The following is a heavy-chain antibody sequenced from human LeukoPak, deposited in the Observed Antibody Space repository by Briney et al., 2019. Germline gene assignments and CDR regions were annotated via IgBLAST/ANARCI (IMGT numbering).Heavy chain of an antibody. J-gene: IGHJ6*02. D-gene: IGHD3-16*01. Sequence: GGSLRLSCAASGSTFSSYSMNWVRQAPGKGLEWVSSISSSSSYIYYADSVKGRFTISRDNAKNSLYLQMNSLRAEDTAVYYCARDWGYYYYYGMDVWGQGTTVTVSS. CDR3: ARDWGYYYYYGMDV. CDR2: ISSSSSYI. CDR1: GSTFSSYS. V-gene: IGHV3-21*01.